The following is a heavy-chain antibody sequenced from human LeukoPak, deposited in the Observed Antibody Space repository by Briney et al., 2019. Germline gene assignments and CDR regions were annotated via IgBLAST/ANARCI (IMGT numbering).Heavy chain of an antibody. CDR3: ARAFRPASDPHDFYDF. CDR1: GFTFSSYA. Sequence: GGSLRLSCAASGFTFSSYAMHWVRQAPGKGLEYVSAISSNGGSTYYANSVRGRFTISRDNSKNTMYLQMGSLRPEDMGVYYCARAFRPASDPHDFYDFWGRGTTVTVSS. V-gene: IGHV3-64*01. CDR2: ISSNGGST. J-gene: IGHJ3*01. D-gene: IGHD3/OR15-3a*01.